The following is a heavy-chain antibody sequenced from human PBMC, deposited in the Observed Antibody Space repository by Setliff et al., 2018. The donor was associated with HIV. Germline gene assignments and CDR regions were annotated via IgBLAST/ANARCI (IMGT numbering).Heavy chain of an antibody. D-gene: IGHD3-3*01. CDR2: IFYSGSS. J-gene: IGHJ5*02. Sequence: KPSETLSLTCTVSGASISTYYWSWIRQPPGKGLEWIGYIFYSGSSNYNPSLTSRVTMSVDTSKNQFSLNLTSVTAADTAVYYCARDRGSYNFWSGLARGDNWFDPWGQGTLVTVSS. CDR1: GASISTYY. CDR3: ARDRGSYNFWSGLARGDNWFDP. V-gene: IGHV4-59*01.